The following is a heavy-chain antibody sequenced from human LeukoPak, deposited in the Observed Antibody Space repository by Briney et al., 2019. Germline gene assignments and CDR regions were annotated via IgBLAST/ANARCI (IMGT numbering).Heavy chain of an antibody. J-gene: IGHJ4*02. D-gene: IGHD3-10*01. CDR2: ISYDGSNK. V-gene: IGHV3-30*03. CDR3: ARMVRGVIITLDY. CDR1: GFTFSSYG. Sequence: GGSLRLSCAASGFTFSSYGMHWVRQAPGKGLEWVAVISYDGSNKYYADSVKGRFTISRDNSKNTLYLQMNSLRAEDTAVYYCARMVRGVIITLDYWGQGTLVTVSS.